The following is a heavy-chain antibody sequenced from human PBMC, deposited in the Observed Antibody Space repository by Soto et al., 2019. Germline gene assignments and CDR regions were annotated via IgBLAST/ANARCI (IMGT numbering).Heavy chain of an antibody. CDR3: ARVTPGNNLYYFSGLDF. CDR1: GFTFDTYG. J-gene: IGHJ6*02. CDR2: ISYEGSNT. D-gene: IGHD1-1*01. V-gene: IGHV3-30-3*01. Sequence: LRLSCVASGFTFDTYGIHWVRQAPGKGLQWVALISYEGSNTYYADSVRGRFTISRDNSKNTLYLQMNTLRPEDTGLYYCARVTPGNNLYYFSGLDFWGQGTSVTVSS.